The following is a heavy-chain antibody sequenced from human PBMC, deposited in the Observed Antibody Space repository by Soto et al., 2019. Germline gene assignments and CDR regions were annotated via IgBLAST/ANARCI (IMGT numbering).Heavy chain of an antibody. CDR2: IIPIFGTA. D-gene: IGHD3-3*01. CDR1: GGTFSNYA. CDR3: ARGMVRFLDSLGVDV. J-gene: IGHJ6*02. V-gene: IGHV1-69*13. Sequence: ASVKVSCKASGGTFSNYAMSWVRQAPGQGLEWMGGIIPIFGTANYAQKFQGRVTITADESTSTAYMELSSLRSEDTAVYYCARGMVRFLDSLGVDVWGQGTTVTISS.